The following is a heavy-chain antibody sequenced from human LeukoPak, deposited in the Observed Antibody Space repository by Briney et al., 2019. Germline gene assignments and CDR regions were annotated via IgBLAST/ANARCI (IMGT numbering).Heavy chain of an antibody. J-gene: IGHJ4*02. CDR3: ARDERYDSSGYPFDY. CDR1: GYTFTSNY. Sequence: ASVKVSCKAFGYTFTSNYMHWVRQAPGQGLEWMGWINPNSGGTNYAQKFQGRVTMTRGTSISTAYMELSRLRSDDTAVYYCARDERYDSSGYPFDYWGQGTLVTVSS. V-gene: IGHV1-2*02. CDR2: INPNSGGT. D-gene: IGHD3-22*01.